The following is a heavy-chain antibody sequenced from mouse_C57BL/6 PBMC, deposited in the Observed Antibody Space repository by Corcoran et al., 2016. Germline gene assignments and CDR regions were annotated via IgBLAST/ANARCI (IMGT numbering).Heavy chain of an antibody. Sequence: EVQLQQSGPELVKPGASVKISCKASGYTFTDYYMNWVKQSHGKSLEWIGDINPNNGGTSYNQKFKGKATLTVDKSSSTAYMELRSLTSEDSAVYYGARSNWDNAMDYWGQGTSVTVSS. V-gene: IGHV1-26*01. J-gene: IGHJ4*01. D-gene: IGHD4-1*01. CDR1: GYTFTDYY. CDR3: ARSNWDNAMDY. CDR2: INPNNGGT.